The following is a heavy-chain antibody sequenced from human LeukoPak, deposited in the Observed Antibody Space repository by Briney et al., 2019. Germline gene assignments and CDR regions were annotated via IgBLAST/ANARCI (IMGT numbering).Heavy chain of an antibody. V-gene: IGHV1-2*02. D-gene: IGHD1-26*01. Sequence: ASVKVSCKASGYIFTGYYMHWVRQAPGQGLEWMGWINPNSGGTNYAQKFQGRVTMTRDTSISTAYMELSRLRSDDTAVYYCARAGSRWELVIGDYWGQGTLVTVSS. CDR3: ARAGSRWELVIGDY. CDR2: INPNSGGT. CDR1: GYIFTGYY. J-gene: IGHJ4*02.